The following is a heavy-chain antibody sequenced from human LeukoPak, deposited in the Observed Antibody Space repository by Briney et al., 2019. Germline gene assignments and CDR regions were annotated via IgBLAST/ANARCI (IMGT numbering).Heavy chain of an antibody. Sequence: SDTLSLTCTVSGYSISSGYYWGWIRQPPGKGLEWIGSIYHSGSTYYNPSLKSRVTISVDTSKNQFSLKLSSVTAADTAVYYCARDRSYGGNSMNWFDPWGQGTLVTVSS. CDR3: ARDRSYGGNSMNWFDP. CDR2: IYHSGST. D-gene: IGHD4-23*01. CDR1: GYSISSGYY. J-gene: IGHJ5*02. V-gene: IGHV4-38-2*02.